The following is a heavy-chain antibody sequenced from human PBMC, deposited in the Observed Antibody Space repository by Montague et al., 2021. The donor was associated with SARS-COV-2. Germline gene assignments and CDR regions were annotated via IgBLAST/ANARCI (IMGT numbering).Heavy chain of an antibody. CDR1: GDSISSDNW. V-gene: IGHV4-4*02. J-gene: IGHJ4*02. D-gene: IGHD5-18*01. CDR3: ARVRFVDKARGSDC. CDR2: MYHSGST. Sequence: SETLSLTCAVSGDSISSDNWWWTWVRQPPGKGLEWIGEMYHSGSTNYNPSLKSRVTISIDKSMNQFSLKLNSVTAADTAVYYCARVRFVDKARGSDCWGQGTLVTVSS.